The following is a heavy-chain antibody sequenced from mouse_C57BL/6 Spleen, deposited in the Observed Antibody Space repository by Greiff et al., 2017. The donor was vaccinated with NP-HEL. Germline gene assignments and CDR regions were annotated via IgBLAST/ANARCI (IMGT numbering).Heavy chain of an antibody. CDR3: ARRGEFAIAY. J-gene: IGHJ3*01. Sequence: EVQLQQSGPVLVKPGASVKMSCKASGYTFTDYYMNWVKQSPGKSLEWIGVINPYNGGTSYNQKFKGKATLTVDKSSSTAYMELNSLTSEDSAVYYCARRGEFAIAYWGQGTLVTVSA. V-gene: IGHV1-19*01. D-gene: IGHD6-1*01. CDR1: GYTFTDYY. CDR2: INPYNGGT.